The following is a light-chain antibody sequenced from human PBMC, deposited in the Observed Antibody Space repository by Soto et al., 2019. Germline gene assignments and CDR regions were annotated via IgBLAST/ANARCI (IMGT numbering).Light chain of an antibody. J-gene: IGKJ1*01. CDR2: GAS. V-gene: IGKV3-20*01. CDR1: QSVSSSY. CDR3: QHYGSSPRT. Sequence: EIVLTQSPGTLSLSPGERATLSCRASQSVSSSYVAWYQQKPGQAPRLLIYGASRRATGIPDRFSGSGSGTDFTLTISRLEPEDFAVYYCQHYGSSPRTFGQGTKVDIK.